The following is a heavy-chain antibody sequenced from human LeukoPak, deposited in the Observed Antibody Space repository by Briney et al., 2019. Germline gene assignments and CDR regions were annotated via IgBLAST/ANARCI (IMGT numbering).Heavy chain of an antibody. CDR2: INPNSGGT. CDR1: GYTFTGYY. CDR3: ARGFYDFWSGYPKYYFDY. V-gene: IGHV1-2*02. J-gene: IGHJ4*02. Sequence: AASVKVSCKASGYTFTGYYMHWVRQAPGQGLEWMGWINPNSGGTNYAQKFQGRVTMTRDTSISTAYMELSRLRSEDTAVYYCARGFYDFWSGYPKYYFDYWGQGTLVTVSS. D-gene: IGHD3-3*01.